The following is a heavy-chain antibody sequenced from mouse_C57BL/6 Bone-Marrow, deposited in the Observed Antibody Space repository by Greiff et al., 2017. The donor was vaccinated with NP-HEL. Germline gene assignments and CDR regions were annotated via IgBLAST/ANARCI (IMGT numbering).Heavy chain of an antibody. J-gene: IGHJ4*01. Sequence: EVKLMESGGGLVQPGRSLKLSCAASGFTFSDYGMAWVRQAPRKGPEWVAFISNLAYSIYYADTVTGRFTISRETAKNTLYLEMSSLRSEDTAMYYCARQDYYAMDYWGQGTSVTVSS. CDR3: ARQDYYAMDY. V-gene: IGHV5-15*01. CDR1: GFTFSDYG. CDR2: ISNLAYSI.